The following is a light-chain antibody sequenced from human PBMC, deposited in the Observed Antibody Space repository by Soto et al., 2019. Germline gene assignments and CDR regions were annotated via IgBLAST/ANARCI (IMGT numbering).Light chain of an antibody. CDR1: QTVSSK. Sequence: EIVLTQSPATLSSSPGESATLSCRASQTVSSKLAWYQHKTGQAPRLLIYDKSNRATGIPARLSGSGSGTEFNLTISSLQPDDFATYYCQHYNSYSEAFGQGTKVDIK. J-gene: IGKJ1*01. CDR2: DKS. CDR3: QHYNSYSEA. V-gene: IGKV3-11*01.